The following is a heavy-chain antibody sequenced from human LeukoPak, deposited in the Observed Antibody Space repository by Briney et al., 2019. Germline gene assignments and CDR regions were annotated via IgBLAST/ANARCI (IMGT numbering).Heavy chain of an antibody. CDR1: GFTFSSYT. V-gene: IGHV3-30-3*01. CDR2: ISYNGSNK. D-gene: IGHD1-26*01. Sequence: PGRSLRLSCAASGFTFSSYTMHWVRQAPGKGLEWVTFISYNGSNKYYADSVRGRFTISRDNSKNTLYLQMNSLRAEDTAVYYCARDAYSGSYYVPFDYWGQGTLVTVSS. CDR3: ARDAYSGSYYVPFDY. J-gene: IGHJ4*02.